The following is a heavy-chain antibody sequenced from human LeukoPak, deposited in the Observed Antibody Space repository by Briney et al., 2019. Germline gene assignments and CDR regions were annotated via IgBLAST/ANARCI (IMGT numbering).Heavy chain of an antibody. CDR1: GFTFSSYA. D-gene: IGHD3-22*01. J-gene: IGHJ4*02. Sequence: GGSLRLSCAASGFTFSSYAMHGVRQAPGKGLEWVAVISYDGSNKYYADSVKGRFTISRDNSKNTLYLQMNSLRAEDTAVYYCARGARSNYYDSNGYLNYWGQGTLVTVSS. CDR2: ISYDGSNK. V-gene: IGHV3-30-3*01. CDR3: ARGARSNYYDSNGYLNY.